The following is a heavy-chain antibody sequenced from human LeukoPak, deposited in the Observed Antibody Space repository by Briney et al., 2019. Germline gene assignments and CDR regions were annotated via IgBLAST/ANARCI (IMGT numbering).Heavy chain of an antibody. J-gene: IGHJ5*02. CDR2: IYSGGST. CDR1: GFTVSSNY. CDR3: ARDASTNWFDP. Sequence: GGSLRLSCAASGFTVSSNYMTWVRQAPGKGLEWVSIIYSGGSTYYADSVKGRFTISRDNSKNKLYLQMNSLRAEDTAVYYCARDASTNWFDPWGQGTLVTVSS. V-gene: IGHV3-53*01.